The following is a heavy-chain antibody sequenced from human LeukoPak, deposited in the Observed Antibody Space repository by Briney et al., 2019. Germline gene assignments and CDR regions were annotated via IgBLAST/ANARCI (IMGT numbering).Heavy chain of an antibody. CDR1: GYNFPIYW. D-gene: IGHD6-13*01. V-gene: IGHV5-51*01. J-gene: IGHJ6*03. CDR2: IYPDDSNT. CDR3: ARQGAAGKYYYYYMDV. Sequence: GESLKISCQGSGYNFPIYWIGWVRQMPGQGLEWMGIIYPDDSNTIYGPSFQGQVTISADKSINTAYLEWSSLKASDTTIYYCARQGAAGKYYYYYMDVWGKGTTVTVSS.